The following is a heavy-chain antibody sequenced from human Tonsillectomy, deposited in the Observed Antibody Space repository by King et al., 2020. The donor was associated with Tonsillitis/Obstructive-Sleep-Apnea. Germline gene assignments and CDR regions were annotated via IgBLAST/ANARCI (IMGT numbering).Heavy chain of an antibody. CDR3: AREGSPGGEVY. CDR2: INPSGGST. D-gene: IGHD3-16*01. V-gene: IGHV1-46*01. Sequence: PLVPSGAEVKKPGASVKVSCKASGYTFTSYYMHWVRQAPGQGLEWMGIINPSGGSTSYAQKFQGRVTMTRDTSTSTVYMELRSLRSEDTAVYYCAREGSPGGEVYWGQGTLVTVSS. J-gene: IGHJ4*02. CDR1: GYTFTSYY.